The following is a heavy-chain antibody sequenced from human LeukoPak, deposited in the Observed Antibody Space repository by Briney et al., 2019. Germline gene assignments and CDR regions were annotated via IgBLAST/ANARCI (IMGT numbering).Heavy chain of an antibody. CDR3: ARDLFGDYYDTRTSYYMDV. Sequence: GGSLRLSCAASGFAFRSYSMNWVRQAPGKGLEWVSSISSTTTYKFHADSVKGRFTISRDNAKNSLYLQMNSLRAEDTAVYYCARDLFGDYYDTRTSYYMDVWGKGTTVTVSS. J-gene: IGHJ6*03. V-gene: IGHV3-21*01. CDR1: GFAFRSYS. CDR2: ISSTTTYK. D-gene: IGHD3-22*01.